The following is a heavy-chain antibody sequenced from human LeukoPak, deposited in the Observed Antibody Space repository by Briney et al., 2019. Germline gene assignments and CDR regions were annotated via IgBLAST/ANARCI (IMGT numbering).Heavy chain of an antibody. V-gene: IGHV3-53*01. J-gene: IGHJ3*02. CDR1: GFTVSSNY. Sequence: PGGSLRLSCTASGFTVSSNYMSWVRQAPGKGLEWVSVIRSDGSTNHADSVKGRFTISRDNSRSPLYLQMNNLRAEDTAMYYCAREMYSGMYNDAFDIWGQGTKVTVSS. D-gene: IGHD1-26*01. CDR2: IRSDGST. CDR3: AREMYSGMYNDAFDI.